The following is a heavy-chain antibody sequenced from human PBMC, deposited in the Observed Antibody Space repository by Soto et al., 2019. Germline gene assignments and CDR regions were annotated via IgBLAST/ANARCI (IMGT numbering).Heavy chain of an antibody. D-gene: IGHD3-9*01. CDR3: ARGFDSYFYGLDV. CDR1: GGSISSGGYS. CDR2: MYHSGRT. V-gene: IGHV4-30-2*01. Sequence: TLSLTCAVSGGSISSGGYSWSWIRQPPGKGLEWIGYMYHSGRTYYNPSLKSRVTISVERSKNQFSLNLISVTAADTAVYYCARGFDSYFYGLDVWGQGTTVTVSS. J-gene: IGHJ6*02.